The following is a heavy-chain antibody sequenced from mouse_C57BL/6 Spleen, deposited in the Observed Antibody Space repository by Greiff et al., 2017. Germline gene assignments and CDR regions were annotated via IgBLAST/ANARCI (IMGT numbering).Heavy chain of an antibody. CDR2: IDPSDSET. CDR3: ARSGFTTVVDD. Sequence: QVQLQQPGAELVRPGSSVKLSCKASGYTFTSYWMHWVKQRPIQGLEWISNIDPSDSETHYNQKFKDKATLTVDKSSSTAYMQLSSLRSEDSAVYYCARSGFTTVVDDWGQGTTLTVSS. J-gene: IGHJ2*01. D-gene: IGHD1-1*01. V-gene: IGHV1-52*01. CDR1: GYTFTSYW.